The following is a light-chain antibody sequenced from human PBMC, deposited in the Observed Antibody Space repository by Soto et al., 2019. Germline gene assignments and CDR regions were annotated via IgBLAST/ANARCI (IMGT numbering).Light chain of an antibody. CDR3: QHYNRYSEA. J-gene: IGKJ1*01. CDR2: KAS. CDR1: QTISSW. Sequence: IQMTQSPSSVSGSVGDRVTITCRASQTISSWLAWYQQKPGKAPKLLIYKASTLKSGVPSRFSGSGSGTEFTLTISSLQPDDFATYYCQHYNRYSEAFGQGTKVELK. V-gene: IGKV1-5*03.